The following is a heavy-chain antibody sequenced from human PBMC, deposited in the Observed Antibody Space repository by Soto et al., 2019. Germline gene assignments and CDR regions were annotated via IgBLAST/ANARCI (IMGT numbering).Heavy chain of an antibody. Sequence: QVQLVESGGGLVKPGGSLRLSCAASGFTFSDFHMTWIRQAPGKGMEWISYIYSGANREFYADSVKGRFTISRDNAQNSLYLQMNSRRVEDTAVYYCAKRIVGNTGHAMDVWGQGTTVIVSS. J-gene: IGHJ6*02. CDR3: AKRIVGNTGHAMDV. V-gene: IGHV3-11*01. D-gene: IGHD1-26*01. CDR1: GFTFSDFH. CDR2: IYSGANRE.